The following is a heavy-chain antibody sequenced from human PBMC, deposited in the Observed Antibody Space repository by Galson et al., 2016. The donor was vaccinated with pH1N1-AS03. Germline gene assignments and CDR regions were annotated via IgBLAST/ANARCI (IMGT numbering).Heavy chain of an antibody. CDR1: GDTLRSHT. V-gene: IGHV1-69*06. D-gene: IGHD6-6*01. J-gene: IGHJ6*02. CDR3: ARPREGVQRDYYYALDV. Sequence: SVKVSCKASGDTLRSHTINWVRQAPGQGLEWMGGIMPIFGTTNYAQKFQGRVTISADKSSNTAYMEVSSLTSEDTAVYYCARPREGVQRDYYYALDVWGQGTTVTVSS. CDR2: IMPIFGTT.